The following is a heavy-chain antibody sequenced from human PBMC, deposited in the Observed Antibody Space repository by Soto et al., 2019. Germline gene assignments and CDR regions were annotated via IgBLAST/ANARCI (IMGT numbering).Heavy chain of an antibody. CDR3: ARDKYCSGGSCRKNWFDP. Sequence: SETLSLTCTVSGGSISSSYWSWIRQPPGKGLEWLAYIYDDGSANYNPSLKSRATISLDMSKNQFSLKLTSVTAADTAVYYCARDKYCSGGSCRKNWFDPWGQGTLVTVS. D-gene: IGHD2-15*01. J-gene: IGHJ5*02. CDR2: IYDDGSA. V-gene: IGHV4-59*01. CDR1: GGSISSSY.